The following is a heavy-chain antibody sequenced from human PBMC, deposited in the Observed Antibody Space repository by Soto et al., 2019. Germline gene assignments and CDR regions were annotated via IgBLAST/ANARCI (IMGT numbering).Heavy chain of an antibody. Sequence: GGSLRLSCAASGFTFSSYGMHWVRQAPGKGLEWVAVISYDGSNKYYADSVKGRLTISRDNSKNTLYLQMNSLRAEDTAVYYCAKCPGPSAGYFDYWGQGTLVTVSS. CDR3: AKCPGPSAGYFDY. V-gene: IGHV3-30*18. CDR1: GFTFSSYG. J-gene: IGHJ4*02. CDR2: ISYDGSNK. D-gene: IGHD6-19*01.